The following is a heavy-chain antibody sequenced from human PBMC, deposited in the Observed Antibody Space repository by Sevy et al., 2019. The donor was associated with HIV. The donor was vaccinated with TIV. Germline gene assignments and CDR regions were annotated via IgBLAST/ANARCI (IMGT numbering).Heavy chain of an antibody. CDR3: ARGHGGTFVDKAMVHFDY. D-gene: IGHD5-18*01. J-gene: IGHJ4*02. Sequence: ASVKVSCKASGYTFTGYYMHWVRQAPGQGLEWMGWINPNSGGTNYAQKFQGRVTMTRDTSISTAYMELSRLRSDDTAVYYCARGHGGTFVDKAMVHFDYWGQGTLVTVSS. V-gene: IGHV1-2*02. CDR1: GYTFTGYY. CDR2: INPNSGGT.